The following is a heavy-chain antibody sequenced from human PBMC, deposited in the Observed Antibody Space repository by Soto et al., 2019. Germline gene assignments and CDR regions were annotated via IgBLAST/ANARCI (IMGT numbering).Heavy chain of an antibody. Sequence: PGGSLRLSCAASGFTFSSYSMNWVRQAPGKGLEWVSSISSSSSYIYYADSVKGRFTISRDNAKNSLYLQMNSLRAEDTAVYYCARGTRYCSSTSCSHYMDVWGKGTTVTVSS. CDR1: GFTFSSYS. D-gene: IGHD2-2*01. V-gene: IGHV3-21*01. CDR3: ARGTRYCSSTSCSHYMDV. CDR2: ISSSSSYI. J-gene: IGHJ6*03.